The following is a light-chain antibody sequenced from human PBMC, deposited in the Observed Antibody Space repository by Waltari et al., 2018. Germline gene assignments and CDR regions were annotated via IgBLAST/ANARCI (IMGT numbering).Light chain of an antibody. CDR3: QVWDSGSYHLV. J-gene: IGLJ2*01. V-gene: IGLV3-21*02. Sequence: YVLTQPPSVSVAPGQTARIACGGNYIETKSVDWYQQKPGPAPVLVVFDDSDRPSGIPERISGSNSGNTATLTISRVEAGDEADYYCQVWDSGSYHLVFGGGTKLTVL. CDR2: DDS. CDR1: YIETKS.